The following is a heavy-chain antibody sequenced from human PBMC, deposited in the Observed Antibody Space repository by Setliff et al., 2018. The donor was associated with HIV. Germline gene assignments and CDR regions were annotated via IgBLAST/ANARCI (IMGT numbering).Heavy chain of an antibody. D-gene: IGHD1-26*01. CDR1: GYIFTSYG. Sequence: GASVKVSCKASGYIFTSYGISWVRQAPGQGLEWMGWISAYNGNTNYAQKFQGRVSMNIDTSTSTAYMGLRSLRPDDTAVYFCARDRVGAPPLDYWGQGTLVTVSS. CDR3: ARDRVGAPPLDY. CDR2: ISAYNGNT. V-gene: IGHV1-18*01. J-gene: IGHJ4*02.